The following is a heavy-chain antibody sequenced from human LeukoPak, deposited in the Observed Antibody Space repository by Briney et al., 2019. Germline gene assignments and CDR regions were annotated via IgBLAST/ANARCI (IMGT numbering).Heavy chain of an antibody. CDR2: IYYSGST. V-gene: IGHV4-39*07. Sequence: SETLSLTCTVSGGSISSSSYYWGWIRQPPGKGLEWIGSIYYSGSTYYNPSLKSRVTISVDTSKNQFSLKLSSVTAADTAVYYCASLDSSSWYFDYWGQGTLVTVSS. CDR3: ASLDSSSWYFDY. D-gene: IGHD6-13*01. J-gene: IGHJ4*02. CDR1: GGSISSSSYY.